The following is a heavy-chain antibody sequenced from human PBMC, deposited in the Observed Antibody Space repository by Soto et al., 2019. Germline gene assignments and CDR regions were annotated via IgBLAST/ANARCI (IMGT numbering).Heavy chain of an antibody. J-gene: IGHJ6*02. Sequence: GSLRLSCAASGFTFSSYAMHWVRQAPGKGLEWVAVISYDGSNKYYADSVKGRFTISRDNSKNTLYLQMNSLRAEDTAVYYCARDRGGTGWTTEIEVYYYYGMDVWGQGTTVTVSS. CDR3: ARDRGGTGWTTEIEVYYYYGMDV. D-gene: IGHD1-1*01. CDR1: GFTFSSYA. V-gene: IGHV3-30-3*01. CDR2: ISYDGSNK.